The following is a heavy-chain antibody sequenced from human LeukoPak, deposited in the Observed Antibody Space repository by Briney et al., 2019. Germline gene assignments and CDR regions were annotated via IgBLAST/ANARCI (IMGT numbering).Heavy chain of an antibody. V-gene: IGHV3-23*01. J-gene: IGHJ4*02. CDR3: ARDFAMIVTD. D-gene: IGHD3-22*01. CDR2: ISGGGGTT. CDR1: GFTFVSYA. Sequence: GGSLRLSCAASGFTFVSYAMNWVRQAPGKGLEWVSAISGGGGTTYYADSVKGRFTISRDNSKNTLYLQMSSLRAEDTAVYYCARDFAMIVTDWGQGTLVTVSS.